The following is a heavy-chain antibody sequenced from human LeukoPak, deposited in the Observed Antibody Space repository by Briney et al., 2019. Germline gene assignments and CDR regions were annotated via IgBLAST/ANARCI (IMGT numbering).Heavy chain of an antibody. CDR3: ARDGTPFDT. CDR1: GFTSSTNW. J-gene: IGHJ3*02. CDR2: ISIDGSTT. D-gene: IGHD1-26*01. V-gene: IGHV3-74*01. Sequence: PGGSLRLSCAASGFTSSTNWMHWVRQAPGKGLVWVSRISIDGSTTNYADSVKGRFTISRDNAKRSLHLQMNSLRAEDTAVYYCARDGTPFDTWGQGTMVTVSS.